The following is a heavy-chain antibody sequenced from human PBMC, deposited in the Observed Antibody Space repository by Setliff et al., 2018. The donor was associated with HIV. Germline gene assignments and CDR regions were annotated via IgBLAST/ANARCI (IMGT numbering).Heavy chain of an antibody. CDR2: LYVSGDT. Sequence: KPSETLSLTCYVTDDPISSYYWSWVRQPAGKELEWIGRLYVSGDTNYNPSLKSRVTMSLDTSKKHFSLNLKSVTAADTAVCYCALTGHRLLRGYMDVWGKGTTVTVSS. CDR3: ALTGHRLLRGYMDV. J-gene: IGHJ6*03. V-gene: IGHV4-4*07. CDR1: DDPISSYY. D-gene: IGHD2-15*01.